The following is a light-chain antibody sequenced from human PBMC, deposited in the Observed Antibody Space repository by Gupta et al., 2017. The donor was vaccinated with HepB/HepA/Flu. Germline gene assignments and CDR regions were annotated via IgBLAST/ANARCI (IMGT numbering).Light chain of an antibody. Sequence: SALTQPASVSGPPGQSITISCTGTSSDVGGYNYVSWYQQHPGKALKLMIYDVSNRPPGVSNRFSGSKSGNTASLTISELQAEDEADYYCSSYTSSSAVVFGGGTKLTVL. CDR1: SSDVGGYNY. V-gene: IGLV2-14*01. J-gene: IGLJ2*01. CDR3: SSYTSSSAVV. CDR2: DVS.